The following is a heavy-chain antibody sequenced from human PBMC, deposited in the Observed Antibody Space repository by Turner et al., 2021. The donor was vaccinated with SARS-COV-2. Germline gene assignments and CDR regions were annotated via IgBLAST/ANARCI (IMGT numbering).Heavy chain of an antibody. CDR1: VFSFSGYS. J-gene: IGHJ4*02. V-gene: IGHV3-48*01. CDR3: ARNPAVTGSGWGRPLDS. Sequence: EVQLVESGEVLVQPVGSLRLSCAASVFSFSGYSMNWVRQDPGKGPEWISYISPGGTVYYADSWKGRFTISRDNAKNSLYLQMNSLRLDDTAMYYCARNPAVTGSGWGRPLDSWGQGTLVTVSS. CDR2: ISPGGTV. D-gene: IGHD6-19*01.